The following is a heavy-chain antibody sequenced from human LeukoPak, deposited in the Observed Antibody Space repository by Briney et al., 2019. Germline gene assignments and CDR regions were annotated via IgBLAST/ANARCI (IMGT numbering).Heavy chain of an antibody. CDR3: ARDWYKSLNPGYGYNWNDGVFDY. CDR2: IIPILGIA. J-gene: IGHJ4*02. CDR1: GGTFSSYA. D-gene: IGHD1-1*01. Sequence: SVKVSCKASGGTFSSYAISWVRQAPGQGLEWMGRIIPILGIANYAQKFQGRVTITADKSTSTAYMELSSLRSEDTAVYYCARDWYKSLNPGYGYNWNDGVFDYWGQGTLVTVSS. V-gene: IGHV1-69*04.